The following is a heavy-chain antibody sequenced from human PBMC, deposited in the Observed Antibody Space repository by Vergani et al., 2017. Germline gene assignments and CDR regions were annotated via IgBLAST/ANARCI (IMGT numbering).Heavy chain of an antibody. V-gene: IGHV4-59*01. Sequence: QVQLQESGPGLVKPSETLSLTCTVSGGSISSYYWSWIRQPPGKGLEWIGYIYYSGSTNYNPSRKSRVTISVDTSKNQFSLKLSSVTAADTAVYYCARDRRDFARAYFDYWGQGTLVTVSS. J-gene: IGHJ4*02. CDR3: ARDRRDFARAYFDY. CDR2: IYYSGST. CDR1: GGSISSYY. D-gene: IGHD5-24*01.